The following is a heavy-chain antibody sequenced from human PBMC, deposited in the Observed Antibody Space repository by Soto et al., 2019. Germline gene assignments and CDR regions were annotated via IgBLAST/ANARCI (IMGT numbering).Heavy chain of an antibody. V-gene: IGHV4-4*07. Sequence: SETLSLTCTVPGGSISSFYWSWIRQPAGKGLEWIGRIYSGGRNNYTPSLKSRVTMSVDTSKNQFSLRLSSVAAADTAMYYCARGSSRWDYWGQGTLVTVSS. CDR3: ARGSSRWDY. CDR1: GGSISSFY. J-gene: IGHJ4*02. CDR2: IYSGGRN. D-gene: IGHD6-13*01.